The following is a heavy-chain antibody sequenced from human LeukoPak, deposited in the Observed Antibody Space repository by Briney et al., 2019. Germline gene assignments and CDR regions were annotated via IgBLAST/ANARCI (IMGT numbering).Heavy chain of an antibody. D-gene: IGHD3-22*01. Sequence: GGSLRLSCAASGFTFSSYEMNWVRQVPGEGLDRVSYISSSGSTIYYADSVKGRFTISRDNAKNSLYLQMNSLRAEDTAVYYCARLGSYYDSRGAFDIWGQGTMVPVSS. CDR1: GFTFSSYE. V-gene: IGHV3-48*03. CDR2: ISSSGSTI. J-gene: IGHJ3*02. CDR3: ARLGSYYDSRGAFDI.